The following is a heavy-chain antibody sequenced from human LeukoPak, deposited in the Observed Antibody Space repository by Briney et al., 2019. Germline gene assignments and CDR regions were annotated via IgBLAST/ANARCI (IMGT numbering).Heavy chain of an antibody. D-gene: IGHD3-22*01. V-gene: IGHV3-21*01. J-gene: IGHJ4*02. CDR1: GFAFSRYS. CDR2: ISYSGPHM. CDR3: ARERGVYYDSTEIDY. Sequence: PGGSLRLSCAASGFAFSRYSMNWVRQAPGKGLEWVSSISYSGPHMFYADSVRGRFTISRDNAENSLYLQMNSLRAEDTAVYYCARERGVYYDSTEIDYWGQGTLVTVSS.